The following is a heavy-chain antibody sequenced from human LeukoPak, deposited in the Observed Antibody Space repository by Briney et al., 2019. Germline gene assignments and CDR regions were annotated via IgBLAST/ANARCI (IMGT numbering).Heavy chain of an antibody. CDR3: ARGLQWLGPFDY. CDR1: AFTFSTYS. V-gene: IGHV3-30-3*01. J-gene: IGHJ4*02. CDR2: ISKDGTNK. D-gene: IGHD6-19*01. Sequence: GGSLRLSCAASAFTFSTYSMNWVRQAPGKGLEWVAVISKDGTNKHYADFVKGRFNVYRDNSKNTLYLQLNSLRTEDTGVYFCARGLQWLGPFDYWGQGTLVTVSS.